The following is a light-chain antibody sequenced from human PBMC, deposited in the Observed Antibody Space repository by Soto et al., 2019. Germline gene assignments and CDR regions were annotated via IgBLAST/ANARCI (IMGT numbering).Light chain of an antibody. CDR3: QQYNNWPPIT. CDR2: YAS. CDR1: QSVSNN. Sequence: EILMTQSPATLSVSPGERATLSCRASQSVSNNVAWYQQIPGQAPRLLIYYASTRATGIPARFSGSGSGTEFTLTISSLQSEDFALYYCQQYNNWPPITFGQGTRLEIK. V-gene: IGKV3-15*01. J-gene: IGKJ5*01.